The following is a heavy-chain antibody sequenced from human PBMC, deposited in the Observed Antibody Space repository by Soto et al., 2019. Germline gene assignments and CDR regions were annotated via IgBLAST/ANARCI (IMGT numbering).Heavy chain of an antibody. CDR2: ISASGAST. CDR3: AIVVRGVSPMKFDP. D-gene: IGHD3-10*01. V-gene: IGHV3-23*01. CDR1: GFTFSIYA. Sequence: PGGSLRLSCVASGFTFSIYAMTWVRQAPGKGLDWVSAISASGASTYYADSVKGRFTISRDNSKNTLYLHMNSLRAEDTAVYYCAIVVRGVSPMKFDPWGQGTLVTVSS. J-gene: IGHJ5*02.